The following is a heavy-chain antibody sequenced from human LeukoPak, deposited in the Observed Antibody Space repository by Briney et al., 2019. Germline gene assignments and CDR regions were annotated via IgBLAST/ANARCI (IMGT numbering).Heavy chain of an antibody. Sequence: PGGSLRLSCAASGFTFRSYAMNWVRQAPGKGLEWVSSITSSSSYIYYADSVKGRFTISRDNAKKSVYLQMNSLRAEDTAVYYCARDTVLEWFGELPTNYYFDYWGQGTLVTVSS. CDR2: ITSSSSYI. CDR3: ARDTVLEWFGELPTNYYFDY. V-gene: IGHV3-21*01. D-gene: IGHD3-10*01. J-gene: IGHJ4*02. CDR1: GFTFRSYA.